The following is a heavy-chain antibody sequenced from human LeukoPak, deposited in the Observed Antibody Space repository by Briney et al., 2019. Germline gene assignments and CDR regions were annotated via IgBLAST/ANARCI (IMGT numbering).Heavy chain of an antibody. J-gene: IGHJ4*02. D-gene: IGHD2-15*01. CDR2: ISGSGGST. CDR1: SGSISTYY. CDR3: SRRVVVAARSLDY. Sequence: ETLSLTCTVSSGSISTYYWSWVRQAPGKGLEWISAISGSGGSTNYADSVKGRFTISRDNSKNTLYLQMNSLRAEDTAVYYCSRRVVVAARSLDYWGQGTLVTVSS. V-gene: IGHV3-23*01.